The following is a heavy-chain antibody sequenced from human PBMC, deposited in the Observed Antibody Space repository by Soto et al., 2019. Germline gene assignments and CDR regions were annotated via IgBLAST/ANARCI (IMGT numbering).Heavy chain of an antibody. D-gene: IGHD3-10*01. Sequence: QVQLVESGGGVVQPGRSLRLSCAASGFTFSNYIMHWVRQAPGKGLEWVAIILHDGNNKYYADSVKGRFTISRDNSKNTLYLQMHSLRTEDTAIYSCARDDEGGSYCDLGYWGQGTLVTVSS. CDR1: GFTFSNYI. CDR3: ARDDEGGSYCDLGY. J-gene: IGHJ4*02. CDR2: ILHDGNNK. V-gene: IGHV3-30-3*01.